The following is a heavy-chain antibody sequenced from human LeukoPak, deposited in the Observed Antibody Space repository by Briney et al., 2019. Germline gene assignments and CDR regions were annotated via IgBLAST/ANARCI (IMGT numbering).Heavy chain of an antibody. CDR2: IYYNETT. Sequence: SETLSLTCTVYGGSITRPSYFWGWLRQTPGKGLEWIADIYYNETTFYNPSFKSRVTISIETSKSQFSLNLTSISAADAGVYYCARHRGSTSSYYRSDPWGPGTLVTVSS. J-gene: IGHJ5*02. V-gene: IGHV4-39*01. CDR3: ARHRGSTSSYYRSDP. CDR1: GGSITRPSYF. D-gene: IGHD2-2*01.